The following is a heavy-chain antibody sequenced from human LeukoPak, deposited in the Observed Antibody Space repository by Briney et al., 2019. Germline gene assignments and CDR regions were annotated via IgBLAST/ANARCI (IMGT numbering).Heavy chain of an antibody. CDR2: ISGSGGAT. Sequence: PGASLRLSCVGSGFTFSNYAMSWVRQAPGKGLEWVSAISGSGGATYYADSVKGRFTVSRDNSRNTLYLQMNSLRAEDTAVYYCAKDCSFWGQGTLVTVSS. J-gene: IGHJ4*02. CDR3: AKDCSF. D-gene: IGHD2-15*01. CDR1: GFTFSNYA. V-gene: IGHV3-23*01.